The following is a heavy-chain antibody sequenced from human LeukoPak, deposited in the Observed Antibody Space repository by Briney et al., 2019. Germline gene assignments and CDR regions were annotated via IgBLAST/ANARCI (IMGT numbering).Heavy chain of an antibody. CDR2: IYYSGST. CDR1: GGSISSSSYY. CDR3: ASGEWLPNYYYYYMDV. V-gene: IGHV4-39*01. J-gene: IGHJ6*03. D-gene: IGHD3-3*01. Sequence: SETLSLTCTVSGGSISSSSYYWGWIRQPPGKGLEWIGSIYYSGSTYYNPSLKSRVTISVDTSKNQFSLKLSSVTAADTAVYYCASGEWLPNYYYYYMDVWGKGTTVTVSS.